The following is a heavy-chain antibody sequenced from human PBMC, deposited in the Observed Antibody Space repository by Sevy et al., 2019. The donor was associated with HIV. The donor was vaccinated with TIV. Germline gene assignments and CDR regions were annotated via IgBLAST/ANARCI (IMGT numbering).Heavy chain of an antibody. CDR3: AKDGGSGGSCYEH. J-gene: IGHJ4*02. Sequence: RGSLRLSCAASGFTFSSYAMSWVRQAPGKGLEWVSAISGSGGSTYYADSVKGRFTISRDNSKNTLYLQMNSLRAEDTAVYYCAKDGGSGGSCYEHWGQGTLVTVSS. CDR1: GFTFSSYA. CDR2: ISGSGGST. D-gene: IGHD2-15*01. V-gene: IGHV3-23*01.